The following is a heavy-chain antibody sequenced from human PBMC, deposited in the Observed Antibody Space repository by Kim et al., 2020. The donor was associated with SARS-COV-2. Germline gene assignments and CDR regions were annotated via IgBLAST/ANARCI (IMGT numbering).Heavy chain of an antibody. CDR2: SGSI. D-gene: IGHD6-19*01. V-gene: IGHV3-9*01. CDR3: ASAVAGTN. Sequence: SGSIGYADSVKGRFTISRDHAKHSLYLQMNSLGAEDTALYYCASAVAGTNWGQGTLVTVSS. J-gene: IGHJ4*02.